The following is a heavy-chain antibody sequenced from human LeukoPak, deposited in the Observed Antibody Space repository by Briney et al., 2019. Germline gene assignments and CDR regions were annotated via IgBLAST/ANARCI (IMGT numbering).Heavy chain of an antibody. J-gene: IGHJ6*02. CDR2: ISYDGSNK. V-gene: IGHV3-30*18. CDR3: AKDTGIAAAGPPDYGMDV. D-gene: IGHD6-13*01. Sequence: PGGSLRLSCAASGFTFSSYGMHWVRQAPGKGLEWVAVISYDGSNKYYADSVKGRFTISRDNSKNTLYLQMNSLRAEGTAVYYCAKDTGIAAAGPPDYGMDVWGQGTTVTVSS. CDR1: GFTFSSYG.